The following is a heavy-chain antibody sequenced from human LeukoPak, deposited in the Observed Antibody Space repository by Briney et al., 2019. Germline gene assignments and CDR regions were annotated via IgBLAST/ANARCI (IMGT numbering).Heavy chain of an antibody. CDR3: ATKPGYCSGGSCYSQNGNWFDP. V-gene: IGHV4-31*03. CDR2: LYYAGSS. J-gene: IGHJ5*02. Sequence: PSETLSLTCTVSGASITSGGYYWSWIRQHPQRGLEWIMYLYYAGSSFYNPSLKSRVTISVDTSENQFSLNLNSVTATDTAVYYCATKPGYCSGGSCYSQNGNWFDPWGQGTLVTVSS. D-gene: IGHD2-15*01. CDR1: GASITSGGYY.